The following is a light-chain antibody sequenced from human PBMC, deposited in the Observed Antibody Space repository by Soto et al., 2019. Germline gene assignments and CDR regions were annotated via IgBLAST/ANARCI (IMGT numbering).Light chain of an antibody. Sequence: EIVLTQSPGTLSLSPGESATLSCRASQSVSSRSLAWYQQKPGQAPRLLIYGASSRATGIPHRFSGSGSGTDFTLAISRLETEDFAVYYCQQYDNSPFTFGPGTKVDIK. CDR3: QQYDNSPFT. CDR2: GAS. V-gene: IGKV3-20*01. J-gene: IGKJ3*01. CDR1: QSVSSRS.